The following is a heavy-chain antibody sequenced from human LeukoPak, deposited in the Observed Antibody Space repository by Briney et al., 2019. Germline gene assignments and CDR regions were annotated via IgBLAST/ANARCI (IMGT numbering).Heavy chain of an antibody. V-gene: IGHV3-23*01. CDR3: AKDGFDY. J-gene: IGHJ4*02. CDR2: ISSSGGNT. CDR1: GFTVSSFA. Sequence: QTAGSLTLSCAASGFTVSSFAMSWVRQGQGQGLEWISAISSSGGNTYYIDPVKGRFTISRDNSKNTVSLQMNSLRAEDTAVYFCAKDGFDYWGQGTLVSVSS.